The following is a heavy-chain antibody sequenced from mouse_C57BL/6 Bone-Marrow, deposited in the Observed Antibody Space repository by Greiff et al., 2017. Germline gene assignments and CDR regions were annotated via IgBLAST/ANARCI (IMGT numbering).Heavy chain of an antibody. CDR2: GQGLEWIG. CDR3: SEDSAVYCCARYGSSLYYYAMDY. J-gene: IGHJ4*01. V-gene: IGHV1-87*01. D-gene: IGHD1-1*02. Sequence: QVQLKESGPELARPWASVKISCQAFYTFSRRVHFAIRDTNYWMQWVKQRPGQGLEWIGAIYPGNGDTSYNQKFKGKATLTVDKSSSTAYMQLSSLTSEDSAVYCCARYGSSLYYYAMDYWGKGTSVTVSS. CDR1: YTFSRRVH.